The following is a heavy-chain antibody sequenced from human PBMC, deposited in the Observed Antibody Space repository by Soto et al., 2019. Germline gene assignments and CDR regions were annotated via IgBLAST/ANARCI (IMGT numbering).Heavy chain of an antibody. D-gene: IGHD2-2*01. CDR2: INHSVIT. CDR1: CGSFSGYY. V-gene: IGHV4-34*01. CDR3: ARDTSRYYYYMDV. J-gene: IGHJ6*03. Sequence: SETLSLTSAVYCGSFSGYYWSWIRQPPGNGLDCIGEINHSVITNXXPSLKSRXXLSVDRSKNHXSLKLXSVTAACTALXYCARDTSRYYYYMDVWRKGTTVTVSS.